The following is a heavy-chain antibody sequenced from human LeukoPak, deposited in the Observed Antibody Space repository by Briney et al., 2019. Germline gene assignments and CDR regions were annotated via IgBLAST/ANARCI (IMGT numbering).Heavy chain of an antibody. J-gene: IGHJ4*02. V-gene: IGHV1-2*02. CDR1: GHTFTGYY. CDR3: ALEYYYDSGGYYFDS. Sequence: ASVKVSCKASGHTFTGYYIHWVRQAPGQGLGWMGWINPKSGGTNYEQKFQGRVTMTRDTSISTAYMELSSLRSDDTAVYYCALEYYYDSGGYYFDSWGQGTLVTVSS. CDR2: INPKSGGT. D-gene: IGHD3-22*01.